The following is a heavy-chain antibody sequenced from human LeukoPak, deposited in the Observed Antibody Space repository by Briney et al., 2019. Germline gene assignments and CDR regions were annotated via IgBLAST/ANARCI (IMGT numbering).Heavy chain of an antibody. J-gene: IGHJ4*02. CDR3: ARGHYGDYVLHKNYFDY. CDR2: INHSGST. Sequence: PSETLSLTCAVYGGSFSGYYWSWIRQPPGKGLEWIGEINHSGSTNYNPSLKSRVTISVVTSKNQFSLKLSSVTAADTAVYYCARGHYGDYVLHKNYFDYWGQGTLVTVSS. CDR1: GGSFSGYY. D-gene: IGHD4-17*01. V-gene: IGHV4-34*01.